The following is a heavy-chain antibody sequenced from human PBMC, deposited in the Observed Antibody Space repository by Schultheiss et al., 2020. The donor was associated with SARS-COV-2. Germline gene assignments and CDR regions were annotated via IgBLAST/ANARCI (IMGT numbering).Heavy chain of an antibody. CDR3: ARGGGVYGDSFDY. J-gene: IGHJ4*02. CDR1: GFTFSDYY. D-gene: IGHD4-17*01. CDR2: INWNGGST. Sequence: GGSLRLSCAASGFTFSDYYMSWIRQAPGKGLEWVSGINWNGGSTGYADSVKGRFTISRDNAKNTLYLQMNSLRAEDTAVYYCARGGGVYGDSFDYWGQGTLVTVSS. V-gene: IGHV3-20*04.